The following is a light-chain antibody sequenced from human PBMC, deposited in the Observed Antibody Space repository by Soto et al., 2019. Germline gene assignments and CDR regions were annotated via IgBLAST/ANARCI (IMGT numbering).Light chain of an antibody. V-gene: IGLV1-44*01. CDR2: SNN. CDR1: SSNIGSNT. J-gene: IGLJ3*02. CDR3: ATWDDSLNGWV. Sequence: QSVLTQPPSASGTPGQRVTISCSGSSSNIGSNTVSWYQQLPGTAPKLLIYSNNQRPSGVPDRFSGSKSGTSASLAISGLQSEDEVDYYCATWDDSLNGWVFGGGTKLTVL.